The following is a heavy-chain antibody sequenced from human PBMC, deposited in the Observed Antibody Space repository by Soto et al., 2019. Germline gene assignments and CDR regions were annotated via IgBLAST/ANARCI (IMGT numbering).Heavy chain of an antibody. Sequence: SETLSLTCTVSGGSISSYYWSWIRQPPGKGLEWIGYIYYSGSTNYNPSLKSRVTISVDTSKNQFSLKLSSVTAADTAVYYCARRRYCSGGSCFLGAFDIWGQGTMVTVSS. CDR1: GGSISSYY. V-gene: IGHV4-59*08. J-gene: IGHJ3*02. D-gene: IGHD2-15*01. CDR2: IYYSGST. CDR3: ARRRYCSGGSCFLGAFDI.